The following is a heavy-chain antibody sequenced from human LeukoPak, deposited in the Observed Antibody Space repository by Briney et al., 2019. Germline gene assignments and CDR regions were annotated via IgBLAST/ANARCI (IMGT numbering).Heavy chain of an antibody. V-gene: IGHV3-30*18. J-gene: IGHJ4*02. CDR3: AKGPYSSSWYSFYYFGY. Sequence: GGSLRLSCAASGFTFSLYWMNWVRQAPGKGLEWVAVISYDGSNKYYADSVKGRFTISRDNSKNTLYLQMNSLRAEDTAVYYCAKGPYSSSWYSFYYFGYWGQGTLVTVSS. CDR1: GFTFSLYW. CDR2: ISYDGSNK. D-gene: IGHD6-13*01.